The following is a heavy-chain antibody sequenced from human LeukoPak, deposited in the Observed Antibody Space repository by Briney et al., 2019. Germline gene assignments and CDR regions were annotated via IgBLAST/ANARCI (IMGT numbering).Heavy chain of an antibody. CDR2: IIPILGIA. CDR1: GYTFNSYA. CDR3: VGGSYNGGGYAFDI. J-gene: IGHJ3*02. Sequence: SVKVSCKASGYTFNSYAITWVRQAPGQGLEWMGRIIPILGIANYAQKFQGRVTITADKSTSTAYMELSSLRSEDTAVYYCVGGSYNGGGYAFDIWGQGTMVTVSS. V-gene: IGHV1-69*04. D-gene: IGHD1-26*01.